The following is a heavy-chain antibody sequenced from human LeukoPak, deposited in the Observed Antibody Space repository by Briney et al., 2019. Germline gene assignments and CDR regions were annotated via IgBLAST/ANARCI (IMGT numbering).Heavy chain of an antibody. V-gene: IGHV1-69*06. CDR1: GGTFSSYA. CDR2: IIPIFGTA. J-gene: IGHJ4*02. Sequence: ASVKVSCKASGGTFSSYAISWVRQAPGQGLEWMGGIIPIFGTANYAQKFQGRVTITADKSTSTAYMELSSLGSEDTAVYYCARLFSSVFDYWGQGTLVTVSS. CDR3: ARLFSSVFDY. D-gene: IGHD6-13*01.